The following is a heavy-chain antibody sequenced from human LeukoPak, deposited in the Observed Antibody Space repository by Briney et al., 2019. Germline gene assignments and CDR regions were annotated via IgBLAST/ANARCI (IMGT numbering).Heavy chain of an antibody. J-gene: IGHJ3*02. CDR3: ARDPPRGRWELPRGAFDI. Sequence: SETLSLTCTVSGGSINTYYWTWIRQPAGKGLEWIGRIYTSGSTNYNPSLKSRVTMSVDTSKMQFSLKLSSVTAADTAVYYCARDPPRGRWELPRGAFDIWGQGTMVTDAS. CDR1: GGSINTYY. CDR2: IYTSGST. V-gene: IGHV4-4*07. D-gene: IGHD1-26*01.